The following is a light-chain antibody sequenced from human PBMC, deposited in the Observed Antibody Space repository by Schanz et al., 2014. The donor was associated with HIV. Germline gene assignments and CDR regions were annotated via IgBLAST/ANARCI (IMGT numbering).Light chain of an antibody. J-gene: IGKJ4*02. CDR2: DAS. CDR1: QSVSSY. CDR3: HHYGDSRGT. V-gene: IGKV3-11*01. Sequence: EIVLTQSPDTLSLSPGERATLSCRASQSVSSYLAWYQQKPGQAPRLLIYDASNRATGIPARFSGSGSGTDFTLTISRLEPDDFAVYYCHHYGDSRGTFGGGTEVDI.